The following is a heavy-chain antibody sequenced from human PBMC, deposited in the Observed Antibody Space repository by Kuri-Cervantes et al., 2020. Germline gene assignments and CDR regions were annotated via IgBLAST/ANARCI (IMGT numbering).Heavy chain of an antibody. Sequence: SQTLSLTCAVSGYSVTSGYYWGWIRQPPGKGLEWIGSIYHSGSTYYNPSLKSRITISVDTSKNQFSLKLSSVTAADTAVYYCARTPLFYDILTGYSNYYYMDVWGKGTTVTVSS. J-gene: IGHJ6*03. D-gene: IGHD3-9*01. V-gene: IGHV4-38-2*01. CDR2: IYHSGST. CDR1: GYSVTSGYY. CDR3: ARTPLFYDILTGYSNYYYMDV.